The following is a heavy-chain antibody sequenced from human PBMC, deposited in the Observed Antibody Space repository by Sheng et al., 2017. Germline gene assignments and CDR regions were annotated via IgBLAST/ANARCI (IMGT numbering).Heavy chain of an antibody. CDR3: ARDLGPRGSYSDY. Sequence: QVQLVQSGAEVKKPGASVKISCKASGYTFTNYYIHWVRQAPGQGLEWMGIINPTSGSTTYAQKFQGRVTVTRDTSTGTVYMDLSSLRSEDTAVYYCARDLGPRGSYSDYWGQGTLVTVSS. CDR1: GYTFTNYY. J-gene: IGHJ4*02. V-gene: IGHV1-46*01. D-gene: IGHD1-26*01. CDR2: INPTSGST.